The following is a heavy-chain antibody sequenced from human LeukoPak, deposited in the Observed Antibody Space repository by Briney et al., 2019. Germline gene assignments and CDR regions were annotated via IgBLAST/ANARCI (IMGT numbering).Heavy chain of an antibody. D-gene: IGHD6-6*01. CDR1: GFKFSSFS. CDR3: AKGGRSSSSRVRLPTHIHY. CDR2: ISSTSSAI. V-gene: IGHV3-48*04. J-gene: IGHJ4*02. Sequence: GGSLRLSCTASGFKFSSFSMNWARQAPGKGLEWLSYISSTSSAIYYADPVKGRFTISRDNAKNSLYLQMDSLRAEDTAVYYCAKGGRSSSSRVRLPTHIHYWGQGTLVTVSS.